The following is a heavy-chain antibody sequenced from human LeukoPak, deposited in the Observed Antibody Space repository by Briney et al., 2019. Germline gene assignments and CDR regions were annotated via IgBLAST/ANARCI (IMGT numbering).Heavy chain of an antibody. D-gene: IGHD2-15*01. CDR3: AKAGAVVVVAAKYFDY. CDR2: ISGSGGST. V-gene: IGHV3-23*01. CDR1: GFTFSNHG. J-gene: IGHJ4*02. Sequence: GGSLRLSCAASGFTFSNHGMNWVRQAPGKGLEWVSGISGSGGSTYYADSVKGRFTISRDNSKNTLYLQMNSLRAEDTAVYYCAKAGAVVVVAAKYFDYWGQGTLVTVSS.